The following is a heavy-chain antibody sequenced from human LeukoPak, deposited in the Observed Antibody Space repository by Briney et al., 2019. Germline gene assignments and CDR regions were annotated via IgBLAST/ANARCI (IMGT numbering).Heavy chain of an antibody. CDR3: ARCNYYGSGSYSHSRFDP. Sequence: PGGSLRLSCAASGFTVSSNYMSWVRQAPGKGLEWVSVIYSGGSTYYADSVKGRFTISRDNSKNTLYLQMNSLRAEDTAVYYCARCNYYGSGSYSHSRFDPWGQGTLVTVSS. V-gene: IGHV3-53*01. CDR1: GFTVSSNY. CDR2: IYSGGST. J-gene: IGHJ5*02. D-gene: IGHD3-10*01.